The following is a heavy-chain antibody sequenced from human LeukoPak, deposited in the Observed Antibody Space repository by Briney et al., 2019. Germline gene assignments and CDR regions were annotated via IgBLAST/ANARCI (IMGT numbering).Heavy chain of an antibody. CDR1: GFTFSSYS. Sequence: SGGSLRLSCAASGFTFSSYSMNWVRQAPGKGLEWVSPISSSSSYIYYADSVKGRFTISRDNAKNSLYLQMNSLRAEDTAVYYCARDSLAAAGRFDYWGQGTLVTVSS. D-gene: IGHD6-13*01. J-gene: IGHJ4*02. CDR3: ARDSLAAAGRFDY. CDR2: ISSSSSYI. V-gene: IGHV3-21*01.